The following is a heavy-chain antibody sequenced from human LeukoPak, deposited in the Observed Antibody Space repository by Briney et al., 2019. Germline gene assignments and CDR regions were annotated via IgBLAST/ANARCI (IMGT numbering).Heavy chain of an antibody. J-gene: IGHJ6*02. CDR3: AKTHYDLLDV. CDR1: AFSFSTSP. D-gene: IGHD5-12*01. CDR2: MNNGPGAT. Sequence: GGSLRLSCAASAFSFSTSPMSWVRQPPGKGLEWVSAMNNGPGATFYRDSVRGRFTISRDDSKSTLYLQMNSLRAEDTGTYYCAKTHYDLLDVWGQGTTVTVSS. V-gene: IGHV3-23*01.